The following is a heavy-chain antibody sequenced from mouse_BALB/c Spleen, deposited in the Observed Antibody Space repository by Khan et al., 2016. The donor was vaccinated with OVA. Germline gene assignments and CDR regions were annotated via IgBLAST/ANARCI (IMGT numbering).Heavy chain of an antibody. CDR3: ARDRIDY. Sequence: QVRLQQSGAELAKPGASVKMSCTASGYTFTSYWMHWIKQRPGQGLEWIGYINPTSGYTDYNQKFKDKATLTVDKSSSTAYMQLSSQTSDDSAVYYCARDRIDYWGQGTALTVSS. J-gene: IGHJ2*01. CDR1: GYTFTSYW. CDR2: INPTSGYT. V-gene: IGHV1-7*01.